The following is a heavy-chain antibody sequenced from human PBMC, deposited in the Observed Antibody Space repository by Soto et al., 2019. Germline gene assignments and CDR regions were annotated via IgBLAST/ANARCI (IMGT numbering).Heavy chain of an antibody. D-gene: IGHD3-3*01. CDR1: GFPFSSYA. V-gene: IGHV3-30-3*01. CDR2: ISYDGSNK. Sequence: GGSLRLSCASSGFPFSSYAMHWVRQATGKGLEWVAVISYDGSNKYYADSVKGRFTISRDNSKNTLYLQMNSLRAEDTAVYYCARDRPVLRFLEWLFDYWGQGTLVTVSS. J-gene: IGHJ4*02. CDR3: ARDRPVLRFLEWLFDY.